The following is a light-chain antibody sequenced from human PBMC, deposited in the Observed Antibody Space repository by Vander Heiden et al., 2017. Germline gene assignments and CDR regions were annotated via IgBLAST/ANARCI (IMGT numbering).Light chain of an antibody. Sequence: GQRVTISCSGSSSNIGSNYVYWYQQPPGTAPKVLIYSNNQRPSGVPDRFSGSKAGTSASLAISGLRSEDEADYYCAAWDDSLGGREVFGGGTELTVL. V-gene: IGLV1-47*02. CDR1: SSNIGSNY. CDR3: AAWDDSLGGREV. J-gene: IGLJ2*01. CDR2: SNN.